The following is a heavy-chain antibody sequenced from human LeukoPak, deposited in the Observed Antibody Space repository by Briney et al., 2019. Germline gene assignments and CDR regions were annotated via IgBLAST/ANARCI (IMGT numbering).Heavy chain of an antibody. D-gene: IGHD6-19*01. V-gene: IGHV4-61*02. CDR1: GDSISGGSFY. CDR2: VHTSGTT. Sequence: SQTLSLTCTVSGDSISGGSFYWSWIRQPAGKGLEWIGRVHTSGTTDYNPSLRSRVTISVDTSKNQFSLRLSSVTAADTAVYHCARVSPGIAVAGTVDYWGQGTLVTVSS. CDR3: ARVSPGIAVAGTVDY. J-gene: IGHJ4*02.